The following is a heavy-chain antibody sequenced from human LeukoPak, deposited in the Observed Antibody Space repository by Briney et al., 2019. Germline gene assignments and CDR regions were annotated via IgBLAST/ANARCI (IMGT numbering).Heavy chain of an antibody. Sequence: GASVKVSCKASGYTFTGYYMDWVRQAPGQGLEWMGIINPSGGSTSYAQKFQGRVTMTRDTSTSTVYMELSSLRSEDTAVYYCAREMARSYFVSGSYDYWGQGTLVTVSS. D-gene: IGHD3-10*01. J-gene: IGHJ4*02. CDR3: AREMARSYFVSGSYDY. V-gene: IGHV1-46*01. CDR1: GYTFTGYY. CDR2: INPSGGST.